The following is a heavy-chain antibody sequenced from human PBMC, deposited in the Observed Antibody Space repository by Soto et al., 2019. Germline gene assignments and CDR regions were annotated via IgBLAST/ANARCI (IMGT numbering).Heavy chain of an antibody. V-gene: IGHV4-31*03. CDR2: IANSGNT. D-gene: IGHD3-22*01. CDR1: GGSITAGGYY. J-gene: IGHJ4*02. CDR3: ARNKYYYDSSGYEREYYFDY. Sequence: PSETLSLTCTVSGGSITAGGYYWSWIRQHPGKGLEWIGYIANSGNTYYNPSLKSRVTISVDTSKNQFSLKLSSVTAADTAVYHCARNKYYYDSSGYEREYYFDYWGQGTLVTVSS.